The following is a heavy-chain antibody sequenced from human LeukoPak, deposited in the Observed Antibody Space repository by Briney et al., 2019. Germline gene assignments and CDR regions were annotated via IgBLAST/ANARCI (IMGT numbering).Heavy chain of an antibody. Sequence: EASVKVSCKASGGTFSSYAISWVRQAPGQGLEWMGRIIPIFGTANYAQKFQGRVTITTDESTSTAYMELSSLRSEDTAVYYCARDLRIAAAATHYYYYYYMDVWGKGTTVTVSS. J-gene: IGHJ6*03. CDR3: ARDLRIAAAATHYYYYYYMDV. V-gene: IGHV1-69*05. CDR1: GGTFSSYA. CDR2: IIPIFGTA. D-gene: IGHD6-13*01.